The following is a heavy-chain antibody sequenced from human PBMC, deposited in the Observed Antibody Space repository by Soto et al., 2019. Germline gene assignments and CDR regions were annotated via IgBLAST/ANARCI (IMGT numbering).Heavy chain of an antibody. CDR2: IIPILGIA. D-gene: IGHD3-22*01. V-gene: IGHV1-69*02. CDR3: ARAQTYYYDSFWDY. Sequence: QVQLVQSEAEVKKPGSSVKVSCKASGGTFSSYTISWVRQAPGQGLEWMGRIIPILGIANYAQKFQGRVTITADKSTSTAYMELSSVRSEDTAVYYCARAQTYYYDSFWDYWGQGTLVTVPS. CDR1: GGTFSSYT. J-gene: IGHJ4*02.